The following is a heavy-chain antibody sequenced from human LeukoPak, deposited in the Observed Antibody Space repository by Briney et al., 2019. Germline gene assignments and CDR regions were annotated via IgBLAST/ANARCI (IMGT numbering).Heavy chain of an antibody. Sequence: GSLRLSCAASGFTFSNYAMSWVRQPPGKGLEWIGEINDSGRINYNPSLMSRVTVSVDTSKNQFSLRLTSVTATDTAVYYCARRWNYGRNYYIDVWGNGATVSVSS. V-gene: IGHV4-34*01. CDR2: INDSGRI. D-gene: IGHD1-7*01. CDR3: ARRWNYGRNYYIDV. J-gene: IGHJ6*03. CDR1: GFTFSNYA.